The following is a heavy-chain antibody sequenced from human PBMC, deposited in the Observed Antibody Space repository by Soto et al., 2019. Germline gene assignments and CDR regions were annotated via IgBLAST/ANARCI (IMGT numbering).Heavy chain of an antibody. CDR2: ISSSGSTI. CDR3: ARDLERRDYYGMDV. CDR1: GFTFSSYE. V-gene: IGHV3-48*03. J-gene: IGHJ6*02. Sequence: GGSLRLSCAASGFTFSSYEMNWVRQAPGKGLEWVSYISSSGSTIYYADSVKGRFTISRDNAKNSLYLQMNSLRAEDTAVYYCARDLERRDYYGMDVWGQGTTVTGS.